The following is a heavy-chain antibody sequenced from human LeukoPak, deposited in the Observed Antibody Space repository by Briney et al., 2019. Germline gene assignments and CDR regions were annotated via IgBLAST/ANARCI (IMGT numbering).Heavy chain of an antibody. J-gene: IGHJ6*03. CDR3: ARDGGYQLLLSYYYYYMDV. CDR1: GYTFTSYY. D-gene: IGHD2-2*01. Sequence: ASVKVSCKASGYTFTSYYMHWVRQAPGQGLEWMGIINPSGGSTSYAQKFQGRVTMTRDTSTSTVYMELSSLRSEDTAVYYCARDGGYQLLLSYYYYYMDVWGKGTTVTVSS. V-gene: IGHV1-46*01. CDR2: INPSGGST.